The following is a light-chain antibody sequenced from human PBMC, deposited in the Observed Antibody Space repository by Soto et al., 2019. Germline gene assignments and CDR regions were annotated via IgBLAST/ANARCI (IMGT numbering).Light chain of an antibody. J-gene: IGKJ3*01. Sequence: EIVLMQSPGTLSLSPGEGATLSCRASQSVNNNYLAWYQQRPGQAPTVLIFDTSRRATGVPDRFSGSGSGTDFTLRISRVEPDDFAVYYCQQYASSQFTFGPGTKVNIK. CDR1: QSVNNNY. V-gene: IGKV3-20*01. CDR3: QQYASSQFT. CDR2: DTS.